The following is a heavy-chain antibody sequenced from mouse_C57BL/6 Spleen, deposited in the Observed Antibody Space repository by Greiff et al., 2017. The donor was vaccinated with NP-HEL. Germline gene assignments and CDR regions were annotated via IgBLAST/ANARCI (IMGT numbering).Heavy chain of an antibody. CDR1: GYTFTSYW. CDR3: ARSALTDWYFDV. D-gene: IGHD1-2*01. Sequence: VQLQQPGTELVKPGASVKLPCKASGYTFTSYWMHWVKQRPGQGLEWIGNINPSNGGTNYNEKFKSKATLTVDKSSSTAYMQLSSLTSEDSAVYYCARSALTDWYFDVWGTGTTVTVSS. CDR2: INPSNGGT. V-gene: IGHV1-53*01. J-gene: IGHJ1*03.